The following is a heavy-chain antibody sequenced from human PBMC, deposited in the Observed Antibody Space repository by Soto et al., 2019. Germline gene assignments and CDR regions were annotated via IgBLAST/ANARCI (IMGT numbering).Heavy chain of an antibody. CDR1: GGSVSSGSYY. J-gene: IGHJ4*02. Sequence: PSETLSLTCTVSGGSVSSGSYYWSWIRQPPGKGLEWIGYIYYSGSTNYNPSLKSRVTISVDTSKNQFSLKLSSVTAADTAVYYCASSDVVGPHYFDYWGQGTLVTV. V-gene: IGHV4-61*01. D-gene: IGHD2-15*01. CDR3: ASSDVVGPHYFDY. CDR2: IYYSGST.